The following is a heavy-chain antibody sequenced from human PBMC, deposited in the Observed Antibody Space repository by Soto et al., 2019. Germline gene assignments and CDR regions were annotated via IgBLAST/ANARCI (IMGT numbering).Heavy chain of an antibody. J-gene: IGHJ4*02. CDR1: GYIINNYW. Sequence: GESLKISCNASGYIINNYWIGWVRQMPGKGLEWMGIIFPDDSDTRYSPSFQGHVTISVDKSISTAYVQWSSLKASDSAIYYCFRGGVTSRTFDYWGQGTLVTVSS. CDR3: FRGGVTSRTFDY. V-gene: IGHV5-51*01. CDR2: IFPDDSDT. D-gene: IGHD3-16*01.